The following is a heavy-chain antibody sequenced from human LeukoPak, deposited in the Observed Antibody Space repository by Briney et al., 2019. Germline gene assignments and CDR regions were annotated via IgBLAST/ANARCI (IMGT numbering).Heavy chain of an antibody. V-gene: IGHV5-10-1*01. D-gene: IGHD3-22*01. CDR2: IDPSDSYT. CDR3: AKPHYDSSGYYFYY. J-gene: IGHJ4*02. Sequence: GESLKISCKASGYSFTSYWISWVRQMPGKGLEWMGRIDPSDSYTNYSPSFQGHVTISADKSISTAYLQWSSLKASDTAMYYCAKPHYDSSGYYFYYWGQGTLVTVSS. CDR1: GYSFTSYW.